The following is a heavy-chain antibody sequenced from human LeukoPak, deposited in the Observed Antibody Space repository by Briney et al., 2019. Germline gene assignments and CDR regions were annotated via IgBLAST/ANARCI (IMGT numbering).Heavy chain of an antibody. Sequence: PGGSLRLSCAASGFTFSSYEMNWVRQAPGKGLEWVSYISSSGSSIYYADSVKGRFTISRDNAKNALYLQMGSLREEDMAVYYCARTQQWLATGGWYWFDTWGQGTLVTVSS. V-gene: IGHV3-48*03. D-gene: IGHD6-19*01. CDR3: ARTQQWLATGGWYWFDT. CDR2: ISSSGSSI. CDR1: GFTFSSYE. J-gene: IGHJ5*02.